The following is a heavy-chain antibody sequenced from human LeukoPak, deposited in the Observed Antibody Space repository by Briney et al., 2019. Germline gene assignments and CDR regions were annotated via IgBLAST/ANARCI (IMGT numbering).Heavy chain of an antibody. CDR1: GFTFSSYS. Sequence: GGSLRLSCAASGFTFSSYSMNWVRQAPGKGLEWVSYISSSSSTIYYADSVKGRFTISRDNAKNSLYLQMNSLRAEDTAVYYCARDLGRNDFEGEEGGQDYWRQGTLVTLSS. CDR2: ISSSSSTI. J-gene: IGHJ4*02. CDR3: ARDLGRNDFEGEEGGQDY. V-gene: IGHV3-48*01. D-gene: IGHD1-1*01.